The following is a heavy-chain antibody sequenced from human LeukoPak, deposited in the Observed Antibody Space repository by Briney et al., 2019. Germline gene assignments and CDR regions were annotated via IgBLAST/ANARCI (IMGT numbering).Heavy chain of an antibody. D-gene: IGHD3-9*01. J-gene: IGHJ4*02. CDR2: FDPEDGET. V-gene: IGHV1-24*01. CDR1: GYTLTELS. CDR3: ATGYDILTGYRY. Sequence: ASVKVSCKVSGYTLTELSMHWVRQAPGKGLEWMGGFDPEDGETIYAQKFQGRVTMTEDTSTDTAYMELSSLRSEDTAVYYCATGYDILTGYRYWGQGTLVTASS.